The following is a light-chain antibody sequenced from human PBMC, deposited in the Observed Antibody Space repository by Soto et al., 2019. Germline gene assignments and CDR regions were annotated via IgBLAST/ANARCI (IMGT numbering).Light chain of an antibody. CDR2: SAS. CDR1: QSISTW. Sequence: DIQMTQSPSTLSASVGDRVAITCRASQSISTWLAWYQQKPGKAPKLLIYSASVLESGVPSKFSGSGSGTEFTLTISSLQPDDFAAYYCQQYNSYSPLTFGQGTKVDIK. V-gene: IGKV1-5*01. CDR3: QQYNSYSPLT. J-gene: IGKJ1*01.